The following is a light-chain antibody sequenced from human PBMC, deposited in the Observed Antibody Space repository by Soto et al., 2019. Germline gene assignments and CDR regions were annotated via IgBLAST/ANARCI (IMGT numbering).Light chain of an antibody. V-gene: IGLV2-14*01. CDR1: SSDIGDYKY. Sequence: QSALTQPASVSGSPGQSITISCTGSSSDIGDYKYVSWYKQHPGKAPQLMIYDVSNRPLGVSNRFSGSKSGNTASLTISGLQAEDEADYYCSSYTSTSFVIFGGGTKLTVL. CDR3: SSYTSTSFVI. J-gene: IGLJ2*01. CDR2: DVS.